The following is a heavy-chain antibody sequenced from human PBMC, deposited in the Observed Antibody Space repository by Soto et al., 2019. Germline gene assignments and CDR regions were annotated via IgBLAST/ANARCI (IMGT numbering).Heavy chain of an antibody. D-gene: IGHD3-3*01. CDR3: ARSGTTLFLKWLLPQWFFDY. Sequence: SETLSLTCTVSGGSISSSSYYWGWIRQPPGKGLEWIGSIYYSGSTYYNPSLKSRVTISVDTSKNQFSLKLSSVTAADTAVYYCARSGTTLFLKWLLPQWFFDYWCQGTLVTVSS. CDR1: GGSISSSSYY. J-gene: IGHJ4*02. V-gene: IGHV4-39*01. CDR2: IYYSGST.